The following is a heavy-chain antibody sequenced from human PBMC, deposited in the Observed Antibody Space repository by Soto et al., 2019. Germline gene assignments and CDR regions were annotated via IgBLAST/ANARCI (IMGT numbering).Heavy chain of an antibody. Sequence: SETLSLTCSFSGDSVTSHYLTWIRQSPEKGLEWIGYMHYTGFSHYNPSLKSRLTISDDRSKNQFTLQLTSVTAADTAVYYCTRDRSDILTVLGLFDYYYGMDVWGQGTTVTVSS. J-gene: IGHJ6*02. D-gene: IGHD3-9*01. CDR2: MHYTGFS. CDR1: GDSVTSHY. V-gene: IGHV4-59*02. CDR3: TRDRSDILTVLGLFDYYYGMDV.